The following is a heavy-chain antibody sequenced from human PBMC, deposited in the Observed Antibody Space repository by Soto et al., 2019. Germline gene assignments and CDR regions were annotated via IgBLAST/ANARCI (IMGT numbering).Heavy chain of an antibody. CDR1: EFSLITSGVG. CDR2: IYWDDDK. CDR3: AHTMAPRIFDY. J-gene: IGHJ4*02. V-gene: IGHV2-5*02. Sequence: SGPTLVNPTQTLTLTCSFSEFSLITSGVGVGWIRQPPGKALEWLALIYWDDDKGYSTSLKSRLTITKDTSKNQVVLTMTNMDPADTATYYCAHTMAPRIFDYWGQGTLVTVSS.